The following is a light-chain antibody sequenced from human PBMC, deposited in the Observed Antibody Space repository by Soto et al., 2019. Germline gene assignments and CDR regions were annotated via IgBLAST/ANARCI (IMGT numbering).Light chain of an antibody. V-gene: IGKV3-20*01. CDR3: LQYGISPSYT. Sequence: EIVLTQSQGALSLSPGEAANISCRANQSLSSSYVAWYQHKVGQPPRLLIHGAPNRATGIPDRFSGSWTGREFTLTISRLEPEDLAVYYCLQYGISPSYTVAQGNKLEFK. J-gene: IGKJ2*01. CDR1: QSLSSSY. CDR2: GAP.